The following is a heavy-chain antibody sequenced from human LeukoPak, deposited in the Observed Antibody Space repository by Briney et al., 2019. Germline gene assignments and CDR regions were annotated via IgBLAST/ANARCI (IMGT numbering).Heavy chain of an antibody. CDR1: GITFNTYS. V-gene: IGHV3-30*04. CDR3: GSQKAAVGTYLTPHY. J-gene: IGHJ4*02. D-gene: IGHD2-15*01. Sequence: GGSLRLSCAASGITFNTYSMHCVRQAPGKGLEWVAAISYDGSNKYYADSVKGRFTVSRDNSKNTLYLQLNSLRAEDTAVYYWGSQKAAVGTYLTPHYWGQGTLVTVSS. CDR2: ISYDGSNK.